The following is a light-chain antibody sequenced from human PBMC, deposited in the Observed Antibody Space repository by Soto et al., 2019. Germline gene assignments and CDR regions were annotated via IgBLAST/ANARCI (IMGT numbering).Light chain of an antibody. J-gene: IGLJ1*01. V-gene: IGLV2-8*01. CDR1: NSDVGRYKF. CDR3: SSYAGSKMGV. CDR2: EVT. Sequence: QSALTQPPSASGSPGQSLTISCTGTNSDVGRYKFVSWYQQHPGKAPKLIIYEVTQRPSGVPDRFSASKSGNTASLTVSGLQAEDEADYYCSSYAGSKMGVFGTGTKLTVL.